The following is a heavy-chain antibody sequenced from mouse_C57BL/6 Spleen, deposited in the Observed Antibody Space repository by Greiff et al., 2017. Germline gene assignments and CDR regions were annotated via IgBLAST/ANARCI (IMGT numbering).Heavy chain of an antibody. CDR2: IDPEDGDT. CDR1: GFNIKDYY. CDR3: TPHYYGSSHWYFDV. Sequence: VQLQQSGAELVRPGASVKLSCTASGFNIKDYYMHWVKQRPEQGLAWIGRIDPEDGDTEYAPKFQGKATMTADTSSNTAYLQLSSLTSEDTAVYYCTPHYYGSSHWYFDVWGTGTTVTVSS. D-gene: IGHD1-1*01. V-gene: IGHV14-1*01. J-gene: IGHJ1*03.